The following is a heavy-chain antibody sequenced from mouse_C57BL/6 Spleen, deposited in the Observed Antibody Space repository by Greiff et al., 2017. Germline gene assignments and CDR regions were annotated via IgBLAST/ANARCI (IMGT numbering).Heavy chain of an antibody. CDR2: IDPSDSYT. V-gene: IGHV1-69*01. Sequence: VQLQQPGAELVMPGASVKLSCKASGYTFTSYWMHWVKQRPGQGLEWIGEIDPSDSYTNYNQKFKGKSTLTVDKSSSTAYMQLSSLTSEDSAVYYCARSHYGKGYYFDYWGQGTTLTVSS. J-gene: IGHJ2*01. D-gene: IGHD2-1*01. CDR3: ARSHYGKGYYFDY. CDR1: GYTFTSYW.